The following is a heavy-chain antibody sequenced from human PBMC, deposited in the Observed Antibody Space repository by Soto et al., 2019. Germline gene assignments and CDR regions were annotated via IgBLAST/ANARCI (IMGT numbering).Heavy chain of an antibody. Sequence: QVQLVQSGAEVKKPGSSVKVSCKASGGTFSSYAISWVRQAPGQGLEWMGGIIPIFGTANYAQKFQGRVKITADESTSTAYMELSSLRSAETAVYYWARGRLRLGELSLDLSGHYGMDVWGQGTTVTVSS. CDR3: ARGRLRLGELSLDLSGHYGMDV. V-gene: IGHV1-69*01. D-gene: IGHD3-16*02. CDR2: IIPIFGTA. J-gene: IGHJ6*02. CDR1: GGTFSSYA.